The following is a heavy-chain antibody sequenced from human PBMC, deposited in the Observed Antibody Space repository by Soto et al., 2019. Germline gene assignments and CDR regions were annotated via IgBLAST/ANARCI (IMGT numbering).Heavy chain of an antibody. J-gene: IGHJ6*03. Sequence: GSLRLSCAASGFTLSGYAMDWVRQAPGKGLEYVSGISSNGVGTYYANSVQGRFTISRDNSKNTVYLQMGSLRPEDMAVYYCARRARPHLYYMDVWGKGTTVTVS. D-gene: IGHD6-6*01. CDR3: ARRARPHLYYMDV. CDR2: ISSNGVGT. CDR1: GFTLSGYA. V-gene: IGHV3-64*01.